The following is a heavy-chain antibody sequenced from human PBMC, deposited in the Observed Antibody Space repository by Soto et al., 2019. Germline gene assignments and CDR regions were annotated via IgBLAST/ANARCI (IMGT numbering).Heavy chain of an antibody. CDR1: GFTFTTYA. CDR3: AKVNSIVGDGDHDY. D-gene: IGHD4-17*01. J-gene: IGHJ4*02. Sequence: EVQLLESGGGLVQPGGSLRLSCAASGFTFTTYAMSWVRQPPGKGLEWVSGISSSGDIPYYAESVKGRFTISRDQSKKTLYLQMNSLRAEDTALYYCAKVNSIVGDGDHDYWGQGTLVSVSS. CDR2: ISSSGDIP. V-gene: IGHV3-23*01.